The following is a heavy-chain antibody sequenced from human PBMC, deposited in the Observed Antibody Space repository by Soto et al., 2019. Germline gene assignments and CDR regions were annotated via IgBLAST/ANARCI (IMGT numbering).Heavy chain of an antibody. CDR1: GGSLSGATYR. J-gene: IGHJ4*02. Sequence: SETMCHTCGASGGSLSGATYRRNWIRQTPGKGLEWIGYIFPSGTTYYNPSLRSRVTLSVDTSKNQFSLRLNSVTVADTAVYFCAGFVVPASRNSDFDYWGQGTLVTVSS. CDR3: AGFVVPASRNSDFDY. CDR2: IFPSGTT. V-gene: IGHV4-30-2*01. D-gene: IGHD2-15*01.